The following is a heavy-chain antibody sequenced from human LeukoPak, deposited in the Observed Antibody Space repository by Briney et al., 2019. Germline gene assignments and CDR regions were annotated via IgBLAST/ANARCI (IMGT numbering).Heavy chain of an antibody. CDR3: ARGSGYNYGFPDY. CDR1: GFTFSSYG. Sequence: LGGSLRLSCAASGFTFSSYGMHWVRQAPGKGLEWVSVIYSGDITYYADSVKGRFTISRDNSKNTLYLQMNSLRAEDTAVYYCARGSGYNYGFPDYWGQGTLVTVSS. V-gene: IGHV3-NL1*01. D-gene: IGHD5-18*01. J-gene: IGHJ4*02. CDR2: IYSGDIT.